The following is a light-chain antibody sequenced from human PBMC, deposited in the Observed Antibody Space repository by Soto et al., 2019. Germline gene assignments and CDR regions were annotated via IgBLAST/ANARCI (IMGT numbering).Light chain of an antibody. CDR3: AASDDSPNGVV. CDR1: SSNIGSNT. Sequence: QSVLTQPPSASGTPGQRVTISCSGSSSNIGSNTVYWYQQLPGTAPKLLIYSNNQRPSGVPDRFSGSKSGTSASLAISGLLSEDEAEYYCAASDDSPNGVVFGGGTKLTVL. V-gene: IGLV1-44*01. CDR2: SNN. J-gene: IGLJ2*01.